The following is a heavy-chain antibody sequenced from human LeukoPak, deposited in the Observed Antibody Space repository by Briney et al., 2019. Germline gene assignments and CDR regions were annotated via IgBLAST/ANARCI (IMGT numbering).Heavy chain of an antibody. Sequence: SETLSLTCTVSGGSISSSNYYWGWIRQPPGKGLEWIGTIYYSGSTYYNPSLKSRVTISVDTSKNQFSLNLSSVTAADTAVYYCAREIGREIGDDYWGQGTLVTVSS. CDR3: AREIGREIGDDY. CDR1: GGSISSSNYY. V-gene: IGHV4-39*07. J-gene: IGHJ4*02. D-gene: IGHD3-10*01. CDR2: IYYSGST.